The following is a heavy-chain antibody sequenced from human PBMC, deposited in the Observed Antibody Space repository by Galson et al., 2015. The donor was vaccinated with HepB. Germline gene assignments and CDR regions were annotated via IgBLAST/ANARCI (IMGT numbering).Heavy chain of an antibody. CDR1: GYTLTELS. CDR3: ATELVSQYAFDI. Sequence: SCKVSGYTLTELSMHWVRQAPGKGLEWMGGFDPEDGETIYAQKFQGRVTMTEDTSTDTAYMELSSLRSEDTAVYYCATELVSQYAFDIWGQGTMVTVSS. D-gene: IGHD2-8*01. J-gene: IGHJ3*02. V-gene: IGHV1-24*01. CDR2: FDPEDGET.